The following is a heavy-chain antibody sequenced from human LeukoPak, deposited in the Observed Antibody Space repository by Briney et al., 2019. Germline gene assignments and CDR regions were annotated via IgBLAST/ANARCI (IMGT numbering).Heavy chain of an antibody. CDR1: GYSFTSYW. V-gene: IGHV5-51*01. Sequence: GESLKISCKGSGYSFTSYWIVWVRQMPGKGLECMGIIYPGDSETRYSPSFQGQVTISADKSISTAYLQWSSLKASDTAIYYCARRPGSGVFDIWGQGTMVTVSS. CDR2: IYPGDSET. D-gene: IGHD3-10*01. CDR3: ARRPGSGVFDI. J-gene: IGHJ3*02.